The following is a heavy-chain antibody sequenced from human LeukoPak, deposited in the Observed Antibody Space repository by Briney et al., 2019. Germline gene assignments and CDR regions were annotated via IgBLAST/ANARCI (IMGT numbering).Heavy chain of an antibody. D-gene: IGHD5-12*01. V-gene: IGHV4-39*01. CDR2: IYYSGDD. Sequence: PSETLSLTCTVSGGSVTSSTHYWGWIRQPPGKGLEWIASIYYSGDDHYNPSLKSRATIFVDTSQSQFSLRLSSVTAADTAVYYCALRGYSGYDVVDYWGQGTLVTVSS. CDR3: ALRGYSGYDVVDY. J-gene: IGHJ4*02. CDR1: GGSVTSSTHY.